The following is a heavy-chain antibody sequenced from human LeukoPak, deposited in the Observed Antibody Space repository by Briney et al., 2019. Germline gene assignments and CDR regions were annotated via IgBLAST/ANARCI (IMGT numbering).Heavy chain of an antibody. Sequence: PGGSLRLSCAASGFTFSSYSMNWVRQAPGKGLEWVSSISSSSSYIYYADSVKGRFTISRDNAKNSLYLQMNSLRAEDTAVYYCARGGYDYLWGSFTDYWGQGTLVTVSS. CDR3: ARGGYDYLWGSFTDY. J-gene: IGHJ4*02. CDR2: ISSSSSYI. CDR1: GFTFSSYS. D-gene: IGHD3-16*01. V-gene: IGHV3-21*01.